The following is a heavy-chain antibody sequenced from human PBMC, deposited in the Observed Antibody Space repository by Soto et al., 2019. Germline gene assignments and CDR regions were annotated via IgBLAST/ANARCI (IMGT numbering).Heavy chain of an antibody. Sequence: GGSLRLSCAASGFTFSSYSMNWVRQAPGKGLEWVSYISSSSSTIYYADSVKGRFTISRDNAKNSLYLQMNSLRDEDTAVYYCARPHLNYYDSSGADYWGQGTLVTVSS. V-gene: IGHV3-48*02. D-gene: IGHD3-22*01. CDR2: ISSSSSTI. CDR3: ARPHLNYYDSSGADY. J-gene: IGHJ4*02. CDR1: GFTFSSYS.